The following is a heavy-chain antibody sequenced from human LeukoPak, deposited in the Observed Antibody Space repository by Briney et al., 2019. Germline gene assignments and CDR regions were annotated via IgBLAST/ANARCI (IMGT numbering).Heavy chain of an antibody. D-gene: IGHD3-10*01. CDR2: IRSKASGGTT. Sequence: GGSLRLSCTASGFTFGDYVMSWVRQAPGKGLEWVGFIRSKASGGTTEYAASVKGRFTISRDDSNSIAYLQMNSLKTEDTAVYFCTRDYYGSGSPDYWGQGTLVTVSS. CDR3: TRDYYGSGSPDY. J-gene: IGHJ4*02. V-gene: IGHV3-49*04. CDR1: GFTFGDYV.